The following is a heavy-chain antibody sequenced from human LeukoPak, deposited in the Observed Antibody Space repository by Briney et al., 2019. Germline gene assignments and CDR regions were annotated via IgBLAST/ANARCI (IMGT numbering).Heavy chain of an antibody. V-gene: IGHV5-51*01. Sequence: GESLKISCKGSGYTFTNYWNGWVRQMPGKGLECMGVIYPGDSDTRYSPSFQGQVTISADRSINSAYLQWSSLKASDTAMYYCARHHCPGASCPTNYYYSMDVWGKGTTVTVSS. CDR3: ARHHCPGASCPTNYYYSMDV. CDR2: IYPGDSDT. J-gene: IGHJ6*03. CDR1: GYTFTNYW. D-gene: IGHD2-8*02.